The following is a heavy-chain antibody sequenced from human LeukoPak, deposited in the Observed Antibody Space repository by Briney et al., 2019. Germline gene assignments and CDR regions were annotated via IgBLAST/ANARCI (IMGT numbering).Heavy chain of an antibody. CDR1: GGSISSGGYY. D-gene: IGHD2-2*01. V-gene: IGHV4-30-2*01. CDR3: ARVRGYCSSTSCYSHAFDI. CDR2: IYHSGST. Sequence: SETLSLTCTVSGGSISSGGYYWSWIRQPPGKGLEWIGYIYHSGSTYYNPSLKSRVTISVDRSKNQFSLKLSSVTAADTAVYYCARVRGYCSSTSCYSHAFDIWGQGTMVTVSS. J-gene: IGHJ3*02.